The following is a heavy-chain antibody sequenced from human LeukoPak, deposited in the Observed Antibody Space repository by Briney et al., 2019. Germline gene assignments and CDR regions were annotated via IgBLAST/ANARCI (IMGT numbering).Heavy chain of an antibody. Sequence: SETLSLTCTVSGGSISSYYWSWIRQPPGKGLEWIGYIDYSGSTNYNPSLKSRLTMSVDTSKNQFSLQLSSVTAADTAVYYCARGCSSTTCYDHYYFYYMDVWGKGTTVTVSS. CDR2: IDYSGST. J-gene: IGHJ6*03. CDR1: GGSISSYY. V-gene: IGHV4-59*01. D-gene: IGHD2-2*01. CDR3: ARGCSSTTCYDHYYFYYMDV.